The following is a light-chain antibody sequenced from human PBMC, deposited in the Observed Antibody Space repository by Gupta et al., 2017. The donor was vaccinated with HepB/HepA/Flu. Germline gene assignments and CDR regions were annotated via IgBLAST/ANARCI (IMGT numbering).Light chain of an antibody. V-gene: IGKV1-39*01. J-gene: IGKJ1*01. Sequence: DIQMTQSPSSLSASVGDRVTITCRASQSISSYLHWYQQKPGKAPKLLIYAASSLQSGVPSRFSGSGSGTDFTLTIISLQLKDFPTYYFRQRDTTRRTFGQGTKVEIK. CDR2: AAS. CDR1: QSISSY. CDR3: RQRDTTRRT.